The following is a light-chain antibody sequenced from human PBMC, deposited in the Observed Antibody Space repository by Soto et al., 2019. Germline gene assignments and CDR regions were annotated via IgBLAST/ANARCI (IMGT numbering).Light chain of an antibody. Sequence: QTVVTQEPSLTVSPGGTVTLTCDSTAGPVTSGHYPYWFQQKPGQAPRTLIYDTSDKHSWTPARFSGSLLGGKAALTLSGAQREDEADYYCSLSYSGHVVFGGGTKVTVL. CDR2: DTS. CDR1: AGPVTSGHY. J-gene: IGLJ2*01. CDR3: SLSYSGHVV. V-gene: IGLV7-46*01.